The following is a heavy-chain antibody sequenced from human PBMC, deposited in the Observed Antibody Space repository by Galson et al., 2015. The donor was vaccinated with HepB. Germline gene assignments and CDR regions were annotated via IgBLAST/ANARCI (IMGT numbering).Heavy chain of an antibody. J-gene: IGHJ4*02. Sequence: SVKVSCKASGYTFTINGISWVRQTPRHGLEWLGWISAYGGNTKYAQKYQGRITLTRDTSPSTAYMELRSLRSDDTAVYYCARDRDYRFDHWGQGTLVTVSS. CDR1: GYTFTING. V-gene: IGHV1-18*04. D-gene: IGHD4/OR15-4a*01. CDR3: ARDRDYRFDH. CDR2: ISAYGGNT.